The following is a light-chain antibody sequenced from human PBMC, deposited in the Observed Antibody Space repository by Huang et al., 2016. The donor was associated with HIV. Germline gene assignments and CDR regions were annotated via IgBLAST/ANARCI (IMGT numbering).Light chain of an antibody. J-gene: IGKJ1*01. CDR3: QQYNTYPWT. V-gene: IGKV1-5*03. CDR2: KAS. CDR1: QTISSW. Sequence: DIQMTQSPSTLSASVGDRVTITCRASQTISSWLAWYRQKPGKAPKLLIYKASDLESGVPSRFSGSGSGTEFTLTITSLRPDDFGTYYCQQYNTYPWTFGQGTKVEIK.